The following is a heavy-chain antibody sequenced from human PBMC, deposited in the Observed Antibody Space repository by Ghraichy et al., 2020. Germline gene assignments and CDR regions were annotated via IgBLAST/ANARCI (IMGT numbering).Heavy chain of an antibody. V-gene: IGHV1-2*06. CDR2: INPNSGGT. Sequence: ASVKVSCKASGYTFTGYYMHWVRQAPGQGLEWMGRINPNSGGTNYAQKFQGRVTMTRDTSISTAYMELSRLRSDDTAVYYCARLNGDYEEESDAFDIWGQGTMVTVSS. CDR1: GYTFTGYY. CDR3: ARLNGDYEEESDAFDI. J-gene: IGHJ3*02. D-gene: IGHD4-17*01.